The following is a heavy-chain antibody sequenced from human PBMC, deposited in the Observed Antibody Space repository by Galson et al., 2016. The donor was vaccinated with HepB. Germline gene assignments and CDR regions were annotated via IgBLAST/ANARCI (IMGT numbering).Heavy chain of an antibody. J-gene: IGHJ5*02. CDR3: AKDYRYGSA. CDR1: GYSFRSFA. V-gene: IGHV3-23*01. CDR2: ISFYGKT. D-gene: IGHD5-18*01. Sequence: SLRLSCAASGYSFRSFAMTWVRQAPGKGLEWVSSISFYGKTYYGDSVQGRFTVARDISKNTLYLQRNSLRAEDTAVYYCAKDYRYGSAWGQGTLVTVSS.